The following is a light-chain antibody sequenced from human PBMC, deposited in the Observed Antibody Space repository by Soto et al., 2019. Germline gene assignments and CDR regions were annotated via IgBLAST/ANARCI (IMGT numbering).Light chain of an antibody. CDR1: SSDIGAYIY. CDR2: EVS. J-gene: IGLJ1*01. CDR3: SSYAGSNNFV. V-gene: IGLV2-8*01. Sequence: SVLTQPPSASGSPGQSVTISCTGTSSDIGAYIYVSWYQQHPGKAPKLMISEVSRRPSGVPERFSGSKSGNTASLTVSGLQADDEAHYYCSSYAGSNNFVFGTGTRSPS.